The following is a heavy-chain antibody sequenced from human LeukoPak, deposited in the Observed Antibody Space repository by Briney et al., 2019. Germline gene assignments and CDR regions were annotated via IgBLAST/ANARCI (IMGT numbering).Heavy chain of an antibody. CDR2: IYYSGST. J-gene: IGHJ4*02. Sequence: ASETLSLTCTVSGGSISSGGYYWSWIRQHPGKGLEWIGYIYYSGSTYYNPSLKSRVTISVDTSKNQFSLKLSSVTAADTAVYYCASESSXXXDYWGQGTLVTVSS. CDR1: GGSISSGGYY. CDR3: ASESSXXXDY. D-gene: IGHD2-2*01. V-gene: IGHV4-31*03.